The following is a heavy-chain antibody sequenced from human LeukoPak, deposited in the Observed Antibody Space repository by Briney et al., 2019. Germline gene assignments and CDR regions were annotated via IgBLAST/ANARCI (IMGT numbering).Heavy chain of an antibody. V-gene: IGHV1-46*01. D-gene: IGHD7-27*01. J-gene: IGHJ4*02. CDR1: GYTFTSYA. CDR2: ISPSGDTT. Sequence: ASVKVSCKASGYTFTSYAMHWVRQAPGQGLQWMGIISPSGDTTTYAQKFVGRVTLTRDTSTSTVYLDLRSLESEDTALYYCVRAGDQYFDVWGQGIQVTVSS. CDR3: VRAGDQYFDV.